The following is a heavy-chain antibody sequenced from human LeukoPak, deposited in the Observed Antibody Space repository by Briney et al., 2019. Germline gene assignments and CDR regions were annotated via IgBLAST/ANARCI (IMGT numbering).Heavy chain of an antibody. CDR2: IIPILGIA. Sequence: ASVKVSCKASGGTFSSYAISWVRQAPGQGLEWMGRIIPILGIANYAQKFQGRVTITADKSTSTAYMELSSLRSEDTAVYYCARAGATNGFDYWGQGTLVTVSS. CDR3: ARAGATNGFDY. D-gene: IGHD1-26*01. V-gene: IGHV1-69*04. J-gene: IGHJ4*02. CDR1: GGTFSSYA.